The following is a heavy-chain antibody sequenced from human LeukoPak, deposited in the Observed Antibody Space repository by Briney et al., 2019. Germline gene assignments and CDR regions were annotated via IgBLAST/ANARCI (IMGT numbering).Heavy chain of an antibody. V-gene: IGHV3-74*01. Sequence: GGSLRLSGAASGFTFSTYCMHWVRQAPGKGPMWVSRICPDGTVTNYADSVKARFIISRDNARNTVYLQMNSLRVEDTAVYYCVRDFRSADYWGQGTLVTVSS. CDR3: VRDFRSADY. J-gene: IGHJ4*02. CDR1: GFTFSTYC. CDR2: ICPDGTVT.